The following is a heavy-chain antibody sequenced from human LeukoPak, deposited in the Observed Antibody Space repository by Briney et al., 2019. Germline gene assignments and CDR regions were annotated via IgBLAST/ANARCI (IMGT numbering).Heavy chain of an antibody. CDR2: ISYDGSNK. CDR3: AKGSDYPDN. V-gene: IGHV3-30*18. J-gene: IGHJ4*02. Sequence: GGSLRLSCAASGFTFSSYGMHWVRQAPGKGLEWVAVISYDGSNKYYAGSVKGRFTISRDNSKNTLYLQMNSLRAEDTCVYYCAKGSDYPDNWGQGTLVTVSS. CDR1: GFTFSSYG.